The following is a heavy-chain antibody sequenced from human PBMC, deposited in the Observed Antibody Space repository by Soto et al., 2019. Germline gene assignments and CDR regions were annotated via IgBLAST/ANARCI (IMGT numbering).Heavy chain of an antibody. CDR2: IYYSGST. V-gene: IGHV4-39*01. D-gene: IGHD3-10*01. CDR3: ARRLLWFGEFPRGFDP. CDR1: GGSISSSSYY. J-gene: IGHJ5*02. Sequence: SETLSLACTVSGGSISSSSYYWGWIRQPPGKGLEWIGSIYYSGSTYYNPSLKSRVTISVDTSKNQFSLKLSSVTAADTAVYYCARRLLWFGEFPRGFDPWGQGTLVTVSS.